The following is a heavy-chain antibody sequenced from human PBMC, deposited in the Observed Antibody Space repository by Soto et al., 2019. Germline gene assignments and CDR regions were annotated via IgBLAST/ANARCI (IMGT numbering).Heavy chain of an antibody. D-gene: IGHD5-12*01. CDR2: IWYDGSNK. CDR1: GFTFSSYG. Sequence: PGGSLRLSCAASGFTFSSYGMHWVRQAPGKGLEWVAVIWYDGSNKYYADSVKGRFTISRDNSKNTLYLQMNSLRAEDTAVYYCARPDSGYAFFDYWGQGPLVTVSS. V-gene: IGHV3-33*01. CDR3: ARPDSGYAFFDY. J-gene: IGHJ4*02.